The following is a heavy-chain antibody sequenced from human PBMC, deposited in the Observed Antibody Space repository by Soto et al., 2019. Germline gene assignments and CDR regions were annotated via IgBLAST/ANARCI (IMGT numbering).Heavy chain of an antibody. CDR1: GFTFSSYA. V-gene: IGHV3-23*01. CDR2: ISGSGGST. Sequence: GGSLRLSCAASGFTFSSYAMSWVRQAPGKGLEWVSAISGSGGSTYYADSVKGQFTISRDNSKNTLYLQMNSVRAEDTAVYYCARDMDSSGWYYYYGMDVWGQGTTVTVSS. J-gene: IGHJ6*02. CDR3: ARDMDSSGWYYYYGMDV. D-gene: IGHD6-19*01.